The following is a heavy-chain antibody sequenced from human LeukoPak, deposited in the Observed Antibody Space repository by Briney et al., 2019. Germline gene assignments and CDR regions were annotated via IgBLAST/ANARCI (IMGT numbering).Heavy chain of an antibody. Sequence: ASVKVSCKASGYTFTSYAMHWVRQAPGQWLEWMGWINAGNGNTKYSQKFQGRVTITRDTSASTAYMELSSLRSEDTAVYYCARALLIVGATWPDYWGQGTLVTVSS. V-gene: IGHV1-3*01. CDR1: GYTFTSYA. CDR3: ARALLIVGATWPDY. CDR2: INAGNGNT. D-gene: IGHD1-26*01. J-gene: IGHJ4*02.